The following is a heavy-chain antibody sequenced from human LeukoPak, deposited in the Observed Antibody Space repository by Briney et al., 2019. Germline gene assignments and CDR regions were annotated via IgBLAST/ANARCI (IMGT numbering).Heavy chain of an antibody. CDR2: IKHSGST. V-gene: IGHV4-34*01. CDR1: LESFSVYY. D-gene: IGHD6-13*01. CDR3: ARGRSARGRGVAAAGSPRQRFDY. Sequence: PSEAPSLTCVVPLESFSVYYGCCIRQPPGKGVEWSGGIKHSGSTNYNPSLKSRVTIAVDTSKNQFSLKLSTVTAADTAVYYCARGRSARGRGVAAAGSPRQRFDYWGQGTLVTVSS. J-gene: IGHJ4*02.